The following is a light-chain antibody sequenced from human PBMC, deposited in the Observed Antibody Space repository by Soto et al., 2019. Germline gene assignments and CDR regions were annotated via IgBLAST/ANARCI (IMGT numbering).Light chain of an antibody. CDR1: QSIGGNF. CDR3: QQYGGSPRT. CDR2: GAS. Sequence: EIVLTQSPGTLSLSPGEGATLSCRSSQSIGGNFLAWYQQRRGQAPRLLIHGASNRATGIPDRFSVSGSGTDCTLTITRLEPEDFAVYYCQQYGGSPRTFGQGTKVEVE. J-gene: IGKJ1*01. V-gene: IGKV3-20*01.